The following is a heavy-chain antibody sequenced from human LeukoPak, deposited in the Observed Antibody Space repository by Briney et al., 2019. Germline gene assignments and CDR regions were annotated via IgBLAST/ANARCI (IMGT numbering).Heavy chain of an antibody. CDR2: ISGSGGRP. CDR3: AKRGVVIRVILVGFHKEAYYFDS. V-gene: IGHV3-23*01. D-gene: IGHD3-22*01. J-gene: IGHJ4*02. Sequence: RGSLRLSCAVSGITLSNYGMSWVRQAPGKGLEWVAGISGSGGRPNYADSVKGRFTISRDNAKNTLYLQMNSLRAEDTAVYFCAKRGVVIRVILVGFHKEAYYFDSWGQGALVTVSS. CDR1: GITLSNYG.